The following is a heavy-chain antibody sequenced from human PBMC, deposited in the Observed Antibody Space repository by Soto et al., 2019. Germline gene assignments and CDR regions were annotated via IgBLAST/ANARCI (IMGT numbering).Heavy chain of an antibody. Sequence: PGGSLRLSCAASGFTFSSYWTSWVRQAPGKGLEWVANIKQDGSEKYYVDSVKGRFTISRDNAKNSLYLQMNSLRAEDTAVYYCARDTTGNDAFDIWGQGTMVTVSS. V-gene: IGHV3-7*04. D-gene: IGHD1-1*01. CDR1: GFTFSSYW. CDR3: ARDTTGNDAFDI. J-gene: IGHJ3*02. CDR2: IKQDGSEK.